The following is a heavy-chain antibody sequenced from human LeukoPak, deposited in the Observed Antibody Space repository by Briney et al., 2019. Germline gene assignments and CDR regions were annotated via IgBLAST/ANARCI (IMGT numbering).Heavy chain of an antibody. CDR2: INHSGST. CDR1: GGSISSGDYY. CDR3: ARGLKVKYSSGWRGDYFDY. Sequence: SETLSLTCTVSGGSISSGDYYWSWIRQPPGKGLEWIGEINHSGSTNYNPSLKSRVTISVDTSKNQFSLKLSSVTAADTAVYYCARGLKVKYSSGWRGDYFDYWGQGTLVAVSS. J-gene: IGHJ4*02. D-gene: IGHD6-19*01. V-gene: IGHV4-39*07.